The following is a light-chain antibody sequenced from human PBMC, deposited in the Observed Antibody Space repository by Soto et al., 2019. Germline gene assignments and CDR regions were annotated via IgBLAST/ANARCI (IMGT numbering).Light chain of an antibody. CDR3: QSYDSSMSGSV. J-gene: IGLJ7*01. Sequence: QSVLTQPPSVSGAPGQRVTISCTGSSSNIGAGYDVHWYQQLPGTAPKLLIYGNSNRPSGVPDRFSGSKSGTSASLAITGRQAEDDADYYCQSYDSSMSGSVVGGGAQLTVL. CDR1: SSNIGAGYD. V-gene: IGLV1-40*01. CDR2: GNS.